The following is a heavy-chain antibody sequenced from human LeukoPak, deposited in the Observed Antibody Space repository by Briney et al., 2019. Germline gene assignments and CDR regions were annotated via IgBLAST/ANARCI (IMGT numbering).Heavy chain of an antibody. V-gene: IGHV3-53*01. CDR1: GFIVSSNY. D-gene: IGHD4-11*01. Sequence: GGSLRLSCVASGFIVSSNYMSWVRQAPGKGLEWVSVIYSGGSTDYADSVKGRFTISRDNSKNTLYLQMNSLRAEDTAVYYCVLRTLPGSYYSGDNEWGAFDVWGQGTMLTVSS. J-gene: IGHJ3*01. CDR2: IYSGGST. CDR3: VLRTLPGSYYSGDNEWGAFDV.